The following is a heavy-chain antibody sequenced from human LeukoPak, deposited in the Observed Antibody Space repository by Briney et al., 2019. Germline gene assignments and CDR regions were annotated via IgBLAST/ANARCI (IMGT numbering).Heavy chain of an antibody. CDR1: GDSISSSSYY. D-gene: IGHD1-26*01. Sequence: SETLSLTCTVSGDSISSSSYYWGWIRQPPGKGLEWIGNIYYSGSTYYNPSLKSRDTISVGTSKNQFSLKLSSVTAADTAVYYCARQPIVGATTVDYWGQGTLVTVSS. CDR3: ARQPIVGATTVDY. J-gene: IGHJ4*02. V-gene: IGHV4-39*01. CDR2: IYYSGST.